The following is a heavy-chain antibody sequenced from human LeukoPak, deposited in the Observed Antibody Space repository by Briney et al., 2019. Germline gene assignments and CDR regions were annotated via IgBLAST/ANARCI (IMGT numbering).Heavy chain of an antibody. Sequence: ASVKVSCKASGYTFTSYYMHWVRQAPGQGLEWMGWINPNSGGTNYAQKFQGRVTMTRDTSISTAYMELSRLRSDDTAVYYCARAAAGPTRGGWIDPWGQGTLVTVSS. CDR1: GYTFTSYY. D-gene: IGHD6-13*01. CDR3: ARAAAGPTRGGWIDP. J-gene: IGHJ5*02. V-gene: IGHV1-2*02. CDR2: INPNSGGT.